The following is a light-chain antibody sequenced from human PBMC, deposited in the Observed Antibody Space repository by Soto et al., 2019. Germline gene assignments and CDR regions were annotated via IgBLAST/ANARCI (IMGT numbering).Light chain of an antibody. CDR2: DVS. J-gene: IGLJ1*01. Sequence: QSALTQPASVSGSPGQSITISCTGTSSDVGGHNSVAWYQHNPGKAPKLMIYDVSKRPSGVPDRFSGSKSGNTASLTVSGLQADDEADYYCSSYAGNNNYVFGTGTKLTVL. CDR1: SSDVGGHNS. CDR3: SSYAGNNNYV. V-gene: IGLV2-8*01.